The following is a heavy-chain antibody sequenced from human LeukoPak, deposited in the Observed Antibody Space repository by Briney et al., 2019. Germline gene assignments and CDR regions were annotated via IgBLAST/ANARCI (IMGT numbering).Heavy chain of an antibody. CDR2: IKYDASST. D-gene: IGHD3-22*01. V-gene: IGHV3-74*01. Sequence: PGGSLRLSCADSGFTFSSHWMHWVRQAPGKGLVWVSRIKYDASSTSYADSVKGRFTISRDNAKNTLYLQMNSLRAEDTAAYYCASRLAMIGTWGQGTLVTVSS. CDR1: GFTFSSHW. CDR3: ASRLAMIGT. J-gene: IGHJ4*02.